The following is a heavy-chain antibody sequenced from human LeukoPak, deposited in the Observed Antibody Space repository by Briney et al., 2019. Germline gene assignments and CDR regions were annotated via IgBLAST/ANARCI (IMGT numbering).Heavy chain of an antibody. CDR2: ISYDGSNK. D-gene: IGHD4-23*01. CDR3: AKDSTVVPFDY. J-gene: IGHJ4*02. CDR1: GFTFSTYW. Sequence: GGSLRLSCAASGFTFSTYWMSWVRQAPGKGLEWVAVISYDGSNKYYADSVKGRFTISRDNSKNTLYLQMNSLRAEDTAVYYCAKDSTVVPFDYWGQGTLVTVSS. V-gene: IGHV3-30*18.